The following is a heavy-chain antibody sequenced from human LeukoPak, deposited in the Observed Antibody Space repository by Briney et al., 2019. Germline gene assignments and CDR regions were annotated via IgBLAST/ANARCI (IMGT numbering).Heavy chain of an antibody. Sequence: SETLSLTCTVSGGSISSGDYYRSWIRQPPGKGLEWIGYIYYSGSTYYNPPLKSRVTISVDTSKNQFSLKLSSVTAADTAVYYCARGPSITMIVVVMDAFDIWGQGTMVTVSS. CDR1: GGSISSGDYY. CDR3: ARGPSITMIVVVMDAFDI. V-gene: IGHV4-30-4*01. CDR2: IYYSGST. D-gene: IGHD3-22*01. J-gene: IGHJ3*02.